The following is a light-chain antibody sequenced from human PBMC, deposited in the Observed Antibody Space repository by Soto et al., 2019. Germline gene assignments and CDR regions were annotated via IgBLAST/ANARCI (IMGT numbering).Light chain of an antibody. CDR1: QSVSSY. J-gene: IGKJ4*01. V-gene: IGKV3-11*01. Sequence: EIVLTQSPATLSFSPGERATLSCRASQSVSSYLAWYQQKPGQAPRLLIYDASNRTTGIPARFSGSGSGTDFTLTISSLEPEDFAVYYCQQRSNWPQLTFGGGTKVDI. CDR2: DAS. CDR3: QQRSNWPQLT.